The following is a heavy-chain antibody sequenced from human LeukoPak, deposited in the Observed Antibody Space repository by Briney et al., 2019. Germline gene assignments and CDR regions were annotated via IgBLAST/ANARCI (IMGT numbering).Heavy chain of an antibody. CDR3: AGRTVTPYYHDSSGFHLQY. Sequence: PGGSLRLSCAASGFTFSDSYMTWVRQAPGKGVEWVAYISGSGHDINYSESAKGRFTISRDNAKNTLYLQMNSLRAEDTAVYYCAGRTVTPYYHDSSGFHLQYWGQGTLVTVSS. CDR1: GFTFSDSY. D-gene: IGHD3-22*01. V-gene: IGHV3-11*01. CDR2: ISGSGHDI. J-gene: IGHJ1*01.